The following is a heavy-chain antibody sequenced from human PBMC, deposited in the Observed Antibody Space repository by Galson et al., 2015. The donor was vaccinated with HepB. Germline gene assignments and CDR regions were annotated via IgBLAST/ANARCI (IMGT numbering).Heavy chain of an antibody. CDR1: GGSISSSDYN. V-gene: IGHV4-39*01. CDR2: IHYSGRT. Sequence: TLSLTCSVSGGSISSSDYNWGWIRQPPGKGLEWIGSIHYSGRTYYNPSLRSRVAISVDTSKNQFSLKVTSVTAADTAVYYCARRSIAVAGTPFDIWGQGTVVTGSS. CDR3: ARRSIAVAGTPFDI. J-gene: IGHJ3*02. D-gene: IGHD6-19*01.